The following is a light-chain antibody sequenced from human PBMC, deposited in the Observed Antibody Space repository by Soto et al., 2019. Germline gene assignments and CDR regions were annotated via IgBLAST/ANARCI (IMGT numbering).Light chain of an antibody. J-gene: IGKJ1*01. CDR1: QSVSSNY. Sequence: EIVLTQSPVTLSLSPGERATLSCRTSQSVSSNYLAWYQQKPGQAPRLLIYGASSRATGIPDRFSGSGSGTDFTLTISSLQSEDFAVYYCQQYNNWWTFGQGTKVDIK. CDR3: QQYNNWWT. V-gene: IGKV3-20*01. CDR2: GAS.